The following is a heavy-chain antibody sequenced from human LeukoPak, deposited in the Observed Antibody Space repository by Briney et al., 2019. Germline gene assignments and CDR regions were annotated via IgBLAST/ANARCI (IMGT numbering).Heavy chain of an antibody. CDR2: IKQDGSEK. CDR1: GFTFSSYS. D-gene: IGHD1-7*01. J-gene: IGHJ4*02. CDR3: ARDLLDWNYYFDY. V-gene: IGHV3-7*01. Sequence: GGSLRLSCAASGFTFSSYSMSWVRQAPGKGLEWVANIKQDGSEKYYVDSVKGRFTISRDNAKNSLYLQMNSLRAEDTAVYYCARDLLDWNYYFDYWGQGTLVTVSS.